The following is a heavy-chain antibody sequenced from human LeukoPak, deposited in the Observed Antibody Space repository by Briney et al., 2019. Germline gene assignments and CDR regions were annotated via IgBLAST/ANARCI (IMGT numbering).Heavy chain of an antibody. CDR1: GFTFSSYA. CDR2: ISGSGGST. V-gene: IGHV3-23*01. CDR3: AKRGGYGPFDY. Sequence: GGSLRLSCAASGFTFSSYAMNWVRQAPGKGLEWVSTISGSGGSTYYADSVKGRFTISRDNSKNTLYLQMNGLRAEDTAVYYCAKRGGYGPFDYWGQGTLVTVSP. J-gene: IGHJ4*02. D-gene: IGHD5-12*01.